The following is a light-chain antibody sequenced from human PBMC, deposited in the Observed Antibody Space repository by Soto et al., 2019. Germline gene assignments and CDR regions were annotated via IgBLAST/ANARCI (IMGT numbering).Light chain of an antibody. CDR3: QHYGSSLRT. Sequence: EIVLTQSPDSLSLSPGEIANLSCRASQSVSSSYLAWYQQKPGQAPRLLIYGASTRATGIPFKFIGSGSGTEFTLTISRLEPEDFAVYYCQHYGSSLRTFGQGTKVDIK. CDR2: GAS. CDR1: QSVSSSY. J-gene: IGKJ1*01. V-gene: IGKV3-20*01.